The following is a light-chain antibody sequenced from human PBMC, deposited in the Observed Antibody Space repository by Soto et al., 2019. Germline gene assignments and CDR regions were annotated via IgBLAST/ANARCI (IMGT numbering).Light chain of an antibody. CDR3: NSYTDSGTLVV. V-gene: IGLV2-14*01. Sequence: QSALTQPASVSGSPGQSITISCTGTSSDVGNYNYVSWYQQHPGKAPQLMIFQVSNRASGVSNRFSGSKSGNTASLIISGLQAEDEADYYCNSYTDSGTLVVFGGGTKLTVL. CDR2: QVS. J-gene: IGLJ2*01. CDR1: SSDVGNYNY.